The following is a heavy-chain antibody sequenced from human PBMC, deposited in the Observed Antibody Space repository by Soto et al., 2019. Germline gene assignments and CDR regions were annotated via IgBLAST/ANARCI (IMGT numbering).Heavy chain of an antibody. D-gene: IGHD3-16*01. CDR1: GYTFTGYY. V-gene: IGHV1-2*04. J-gene: IGHJ5*02. CDR3: ARDWGGGWFDP. Sequence: ASVKVSCKASGYTFTGYYMHWVRQAPGQGLEWMGWINPNSGGTNYAQKFQGWVTRTRDTSISTAYMELSRLRSDDTAVYYCARDWGGGWFDPWGQGTLVTVSS. CDR2: INPNSGGT.